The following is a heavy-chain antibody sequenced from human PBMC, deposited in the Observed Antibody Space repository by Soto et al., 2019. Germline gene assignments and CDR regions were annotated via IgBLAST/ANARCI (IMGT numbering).Heavy chain of an antibody. J-gene: IGHJ5*02. D-gene: IGHD2-21*02. CDR3: ARSIVVVTALGS. Sequence: QVQLVQSGAEEKKPGASVKVSCKASGYTFTSYAMHWVRQAPGQRLEWMGWINAGNGNTKYSQKFQGRVTITRDTAASTAYMALSTLRSDDTAVYYCARSIVVVTALGSWGQGTLVTVSS. CDR1: GYTFTSYA. CDR2: INAGNGNT. V-gene: IGHV1-3*05.